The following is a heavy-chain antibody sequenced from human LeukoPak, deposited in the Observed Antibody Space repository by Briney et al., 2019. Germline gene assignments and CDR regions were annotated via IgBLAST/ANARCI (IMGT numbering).Heavy chain of an antibody. V-gene: IGHV3-23*01. CDR1: GFTFSSYA. Sequence: GGSLRLSCAPSGFTFSSYAMSWVRQAPGKGLEWVSAISGSGGSTYYADSVKGRFTISRDNSENTLYLQMNSLRAEDTAVYYCAKKIGVGATSLYFDYWGQGTLVTVSS. D-gene: IGHD1-26*01. J-gene: IGHJ4*02. CDR3: AKKIGVGATSLYFDY. CDR2: ISGSGGST.